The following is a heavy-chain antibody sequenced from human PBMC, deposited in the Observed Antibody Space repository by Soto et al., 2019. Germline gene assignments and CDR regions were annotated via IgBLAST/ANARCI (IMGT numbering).Heavy chain of an antibody. Sequence: QVQLVESGGGVVQPGRSWRLSGEASGFIFSAYAMHWVRQAPGKGLEWVAAISYDGNTKYYADSVKGRFTVSRDNSKNTLYVQMNNLSAEDTAMYYCAKETSAYEIDYWGQGTLVTVSS. CDR1: GFIFSAYA. J-gene: IGHJ4*02. V-gene: IGHV3-30-3*01. D-gene: IGHD5-12*01. CDR2: ISYDGNTK. CDR3: AKETSAYEIDY.